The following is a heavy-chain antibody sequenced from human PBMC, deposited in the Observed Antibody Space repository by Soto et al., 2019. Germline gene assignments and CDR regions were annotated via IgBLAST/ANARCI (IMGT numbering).Heavy chain of an antibody. CDR2: ILPIFGTA. CDR1: GGTFSSYA. Sequence: QVQLVQSGAEVKKPGSSVKVSCKASGGTFSSYAISWVRQAPGQGPEWMGGILPIFGTANYAQKFQGRVTITADESTSTGYMALSSLSSEDTAVYYCARDRYNRNYVGYFDYWGEGTLVAVSS. V-gene: IGHV1-69*12. CDR3: ARDRYNRNYVGYFDY. J-gene: IGHJ4*02. D-gene: IGHD1-7*01.